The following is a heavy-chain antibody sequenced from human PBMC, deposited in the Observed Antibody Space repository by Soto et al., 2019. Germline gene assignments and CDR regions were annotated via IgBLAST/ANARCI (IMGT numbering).Heavy chain of an antibody. CDR1: GGSISSSRYY. Sequence: SETLSLTCTVSGGSISSSRYYWSWIRQHPGKGLEWIGYIYYSGSTYYNPSLKSRVTVSVDTSKKQFSLKLTSVTAADTAVYYCAREILTGYYPAGWFDPWGQGTLVTVSS. CDR2: IYYSGST. J-gene: IGHJ5*02. V-gene: IGHV4-39*02. D-gene: IGHD3-9*01. CDR3: AREILTGYYPAGWFDP.